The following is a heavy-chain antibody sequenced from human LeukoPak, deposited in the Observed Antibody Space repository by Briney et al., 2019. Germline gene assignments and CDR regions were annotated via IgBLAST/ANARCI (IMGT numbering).Heavy chain of an antibody. CDR1: GFTFSSYE. D-gene: IGHD4-17*01. CDR3: ARDSDYGDYYDASDI. Sequence: PGGSLRLSCAASGFTFSSYEMNWVRQAPGKGLEWVSYISSSGSTIYYADSVKGRFTISRDNAKNSLYLQMNSLRAEDTAVYYCARDSDYGDYYDASDIWGQGTMVTVSS. CDR2: ISSSGSTI. V-gene: IGHV3-48*03. J-gene: IGHJ3*02.